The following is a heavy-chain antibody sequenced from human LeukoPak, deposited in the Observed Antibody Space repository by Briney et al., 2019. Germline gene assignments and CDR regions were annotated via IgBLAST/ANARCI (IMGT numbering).Heavy chain of an antibody. Sequence: SQTLSLTCTVSGASISSGGYYWSWLRQHPGKGLELIGYIYYSGSTYSYTSLKRRHTIPVDTSKNQFSLKLSSVTAADTAVYYCARDCSSTSCYQGEDAFDIWGQGTMVTVSS. D-gene: IGHD2-2*01. V-gene: IGHV4-31*03. J-gene: IGHJ3*02. CDR1: GASISSGGYY. CDR3: ARDCSSTSCYQGEDAFDI. CDR2: IYYSGST.